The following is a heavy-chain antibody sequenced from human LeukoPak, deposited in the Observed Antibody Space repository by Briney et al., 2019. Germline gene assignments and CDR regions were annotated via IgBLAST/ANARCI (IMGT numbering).Heavy chain of an antibody. V-gene: IGHV4-34*01. D-gene: IGHD6-13*01. CDR2: INHSGST. J-gene: IGHJ6*02. CDR1: GGSFSGYY. CDR3: ARGESSSWYAGYYYYGMDV. Sequence: PSETLSLTCAVYGGSFSGYYWSWIRQPPGKGLEWIGEINHSGSTNYNPSLKSRVTISVDTSKNQFSLKLSSVTAADTAVYYCARGESSSWYAGYYYYGMDVWGQGTTVTVSS.